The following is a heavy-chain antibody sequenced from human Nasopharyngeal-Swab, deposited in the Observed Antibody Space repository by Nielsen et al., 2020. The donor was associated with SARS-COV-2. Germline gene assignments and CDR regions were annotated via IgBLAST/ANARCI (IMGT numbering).Heavy chain of an antibody. V-gene: IGHV5-51*01. Sequence: VRQMPGKGLVWVGIIYPGDSDTRYSPSFQGQVTISADKSISTAYLQWSSLKASDTAMYYCARAVAGTYYYYGMDVWGQGTTVTVSS. D-gene: IGHD6-19*01. CDR3: ARAVAGTYYYYGMDV. J-gene: IGHJ6*02. CDR2: IYPGDSDT.